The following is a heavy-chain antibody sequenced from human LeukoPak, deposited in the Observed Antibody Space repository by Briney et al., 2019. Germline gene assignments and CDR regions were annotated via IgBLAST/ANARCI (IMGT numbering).Heavy chain of an antibody. D-gene: IGHD2-8*02. V-gene: IGHV3-74*01. CDR1: GFTLSNYW. Sequence: GGALRLSCAASGFTLSNYWMHWVRQAPGEGLVWVSRVDPDGTTTNYADSVTGRFTTSRDNAKNTLYLQMNSLRAEDTALYYCTRVPAGRSGLMDVWGRGTTVTVSS. J-gene: IGHJ6*02. CDR2: VDPDGTTT. CDR3: TRVPAGRSGLMDV.